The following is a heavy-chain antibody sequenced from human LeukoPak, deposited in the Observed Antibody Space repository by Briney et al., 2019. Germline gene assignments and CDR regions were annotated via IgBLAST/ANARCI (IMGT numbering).Heavy chain of an antibody. J-gene: IGHJ4*02. D-gene: IGHD6-13*01. V-gene: IGHV3-48*03. Sequence: GGSLRLLCAASGFTSSSYETHWVRQAPGKGLEWFSYISSRGSTKYYADSVKCRFTKPRYNAKSSLYLQENSLRAEDTAVYYCARDSSTWYWGQGTLVTVSS. CDR1: GFTSSSYE. CDR2: ISSRGSTK. CDR3: ARDSSTWY.